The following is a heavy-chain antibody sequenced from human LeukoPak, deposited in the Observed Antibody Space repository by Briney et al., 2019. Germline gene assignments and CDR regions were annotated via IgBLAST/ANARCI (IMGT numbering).Heavy chain of an antibody. J-gene: IGHJ4*02. D-gene: IGHD3-9*01. CDR2: LNPQAGDT. CDR1: GYTFTSYY. Sequence: ASVTVTFKASGYTFTSYYMHWVRQPPAQGLEWMGWLNPQAGDTHFAQKFQGRVTFTRDTPISTAYMAMSRLRSDDAAVFYCARGSRYHDWLSPLDSWGQGTLVTVSS. CDR3: ARGSRYHDWLSPLDS. V-gene: IGHV1-2*02.